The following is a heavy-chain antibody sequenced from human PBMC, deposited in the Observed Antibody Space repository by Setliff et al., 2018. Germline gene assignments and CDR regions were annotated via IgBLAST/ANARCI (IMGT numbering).Heavy chain of an antibody. V-gene: IGHV1-2*02. CDR2: INPNNGET. J-gene: IGHJ4*02. CDR1: GYAFIGHY. CDR3: ARDFIWGGLTGPDY. D-gene: IGHD3-9*01. Sequence: ASVKVSCKASGYAFIGHYMHWVRQAPGEGLEWMGWINPNNGETKFAQKFQGRVTLARDTSLKTHYMELSNLTSDDTAIYYCARDFIWGGLTGPDYWGQGTLVTVSS.